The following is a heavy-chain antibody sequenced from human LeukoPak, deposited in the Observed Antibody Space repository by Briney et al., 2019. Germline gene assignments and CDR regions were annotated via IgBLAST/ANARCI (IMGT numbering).Heavy chain of an antibody. J-gene: IGHJ4*02. CDR1: GYSFTSFY. D-gene: IGHD5-12*01. CDR2: INPNNGGT. V-gene: IGHV1-2*02. Sequence: GASVKVSCKASGYSFTSFYVHWVRQAPGQGPEWMGWINPNNGGTNYARQFQGRVTLTRDMSINTAYMDLTRLTSDDTAVYYRARVEARSSDDSGYPFWGQGTLVTVSS. CDR3: ARVEARSSDDSGYPF.